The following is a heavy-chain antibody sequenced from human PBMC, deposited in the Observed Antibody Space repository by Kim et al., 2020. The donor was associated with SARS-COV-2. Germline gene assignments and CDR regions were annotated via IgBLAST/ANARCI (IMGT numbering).Heavy chain of an antibody. D-gene: IGHD3-10*01. CDR3: ARDRITMVRGVQSYYYYYGMDV. Sequence: SETLSLTCTVSGGSISSSSYYWGWIRQPPGKGLEWIGSIYYSGSTYYNPSLKSRVTISVDTSKNQFSLKLSSVTAADTAVYYCARDRITMVRGVQSYYYYYGMDVWGQGTTVTVSS. CDR1: GGSISSSSYY. J-gene: IGHJ6*02. CDR2: IYYSGST. V-gene: IGHV4-39*07.